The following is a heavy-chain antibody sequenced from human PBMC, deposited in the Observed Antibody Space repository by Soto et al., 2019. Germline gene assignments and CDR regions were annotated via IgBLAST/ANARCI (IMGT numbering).Heavy chain of an antibody. D-gene: IGHD1-26*01. V-gene: IGHV1-3*01. CDR3: ARDGGLYYRGQFDY. J-gene: IGHJ4*02. CDR1: GYTFTSYA. CDR2: INAGNGNT. Sequence: ASVKVSCKASGYTFTSYAMHWVRQAPGQRLEWMGWINAGNGNTKYSQKFQGRVTITRDTSASTAYMELSSLRSEDTAVYYCARDGGLYYRGQFDYWGQGTLVTVSS.